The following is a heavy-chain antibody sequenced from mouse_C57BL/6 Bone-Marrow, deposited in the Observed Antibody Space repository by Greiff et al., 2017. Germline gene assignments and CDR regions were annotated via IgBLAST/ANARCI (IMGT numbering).Heavy chain of an antibody. Sequence: VQLQQSGPELVKPGASVKISCKASGYTFTDYYMNWVKQSHGKSLEWIGDINPNNGGTSYNQKFKGKATLTVDKSSSTAYMELRSRTSEDSAVYYCADYYGKGDYAMDYWGQGTSVTVSS. CDR3: ADYYGKGDYAMDY. J-gene: IGHJ4*01. CDR2: INPNNGGT. D-gene: IGHD2-1*01. CDR1: GYTFTDYY. V-gene: IGHV1-26*01.